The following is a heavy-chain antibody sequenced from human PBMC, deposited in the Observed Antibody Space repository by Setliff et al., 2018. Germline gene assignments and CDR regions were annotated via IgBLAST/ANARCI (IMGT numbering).Heavy chain of an antibody. V-gene: IGHV4-38-2*01. CDR1: GVSISDGHL. Sequence: SETLSLTCAVSGVSISDGHLWGWIRQPPGKGLEWIGSIDRTGNRYYNSPLRSRVTLSIDMSRNEFSLELRSMTAADTAVYYCARRDEYLQFREFFDFWGQGILVTV. J-gene: IGHJ4*02. D-gene: IGHD3-10*01. CDR2: IDRTGNR. CDR3: ARRDEYLQFREFFDF.